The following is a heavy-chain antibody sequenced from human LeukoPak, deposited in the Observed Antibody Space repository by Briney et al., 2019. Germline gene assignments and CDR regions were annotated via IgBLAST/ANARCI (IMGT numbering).Heavy chain of an antibody. CDR3: AYRLSDSSGWYLTPFDY. J-gene: IGHJ4*02. CDR2: ISGSGGST. CDR1: GFTFSSYA. V-gene: IGHV3-23*01. D-gene: IGHD6-19*01. Sequence: GGSLRLSCAASGFTFSSYAMSWVRQAPGKGLEWVSAISGSGGSTYYADSVKGRFTISRDNCKNTLYLQMNSLRGADTAVYYRAYRLSDSSGWYLTPFDYWGQGTLVTVS.